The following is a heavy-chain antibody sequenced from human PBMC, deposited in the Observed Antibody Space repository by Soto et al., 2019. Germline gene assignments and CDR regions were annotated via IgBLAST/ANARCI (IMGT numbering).Heavy chain of an antibody. CDR2: INAGNGNT. J-gene: IGHJ4*02. Sequence: ASVKVSCKASGYTFTSYAMHWVRQAPGQRLEWVGWINAGNGNTKYSQKFQGRVTITRDTSASTAYMELSSLRSEDTAVYYCARSILVVTALGYWGQGTLVTVSS. CDR1: GYTFTSYA. V-gene: IGHV1-3*01. CDR3: ARSILVVTALGY. D-gene: IGHD2-21*02.